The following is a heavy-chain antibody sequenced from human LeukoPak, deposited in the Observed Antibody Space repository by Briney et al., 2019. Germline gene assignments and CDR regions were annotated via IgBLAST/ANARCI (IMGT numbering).Heavy chain of an antibody. J-gene: IGHJ4*02. CDR2: IYPGDSDT. Sequence: GESLKISCKGSGYSFTSYWIGCVRQMPGKGLEWMGIIYPGDSDTRYSPSFQGQVTISADKSISTAYLQWSSLKASDTAMYYCARPNTYYDFWSGYYEIYYFDYWGQGTLVTVSS. CDR1: GYSFTSYW. V-gene: IGHV5-51*01. D-gene: IGHD3-3*01. CDR3: ARPNTYYDFWSGYYEIYYFDY.